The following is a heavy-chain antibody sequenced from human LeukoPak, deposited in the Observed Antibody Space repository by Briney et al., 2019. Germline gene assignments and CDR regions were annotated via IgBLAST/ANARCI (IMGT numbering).Heavy chain of an antibody. CDR3: ARDGRWIQLWPDY. CDR2: ISYDGSNK. CDR1: GFTFSSYA. D-gene: IGHD5-18*01. V-gene: IGHV3-30-3*01. Sequence: GGSLRLSCAASGFTFSSYAMHWVRQAPGKGLEWVAVISYDGSNKYYADSVKGRFTISRDNSKNTLYLQMNSLRAEDTAVYYCARDGRWIQLWPDYWGQGTLVTVSS. J-gene: IGHJ4*02.